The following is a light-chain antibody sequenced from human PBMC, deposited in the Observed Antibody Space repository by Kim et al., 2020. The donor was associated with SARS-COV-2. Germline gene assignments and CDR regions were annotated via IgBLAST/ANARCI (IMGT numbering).Light chain of an antibody. J-gene: IGLJ3*02. Sequence: SYELTQPPSVSVAPGKTARITCGGNNIGRKNVHWYQQKPGQAPVLVIYYDSDRPSGIPERFSGSNSGNTATLTISRVEAGDEADYYCQVWDSSSDHRVFG. V-gene: IGLV3-21*04. CDR2: YDS. CDR1: NIGRKN. CDR3: QVWDSSSDHRV.